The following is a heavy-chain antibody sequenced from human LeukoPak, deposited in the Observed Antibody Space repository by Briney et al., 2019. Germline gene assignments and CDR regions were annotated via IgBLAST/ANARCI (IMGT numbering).Heavy chain of an antibody. CDR2: ISSSGSTI. D-gene: IGHD3-22*01. J-gene: IGHJ4*02. Sequence: GGSLRLSCAASGFTFSSYEMNWVRQAPGKGLEWVSYISSSGSTIYYADSVKGRFTISRDNAKNTLHLQMNSLRAEDTAVYYCAKGGDSSGYYYYFDYWGQGTLVTVSS. V-gene: IGHV3-48*03. CDR1: GFTFSSYE. CDR3: AKGGDSSGYYYYFDY.